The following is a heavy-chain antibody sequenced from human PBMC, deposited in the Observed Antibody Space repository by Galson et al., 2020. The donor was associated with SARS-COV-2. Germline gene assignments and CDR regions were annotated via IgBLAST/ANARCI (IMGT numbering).Heavy chain of an antibody. CDR3: ARDRVATTIMPFDY. CDR1: GFTFSSYS. D-gene: IGHD5-12*01. CDR2: ISSSSSYI. Sequence: GGSLRLSCAASGFTFSSYSMNWVRQAPGKGLEWVSSISSSSSYIYYADSVKGRFTISRDNAKNSLYLQMNSLRAEDTAVYYCARDRVATTIMPFDYWGQGTLVTVSS. V-gene: IGHV3-21*01. J-gene: IGHJ4*02.